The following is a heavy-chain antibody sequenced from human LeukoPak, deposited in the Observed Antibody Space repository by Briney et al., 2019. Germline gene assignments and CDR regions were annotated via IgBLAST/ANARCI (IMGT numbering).Heavy chain of an antibody. Sequence: GGSLRLSCAASGFTFNNHWMHWVRQAPGKGLVWVSRINSDGRRTTYADSVKGRFTISRDNARNTLYLQMNSLRAEDTAVYYCARGQWLVSHWYFDLWGRGTLVTVSS. CDR2: INSDGRRT. J-gene: IGHJ2*01. V-gene: IGHV3-74*01. CDR3: ARGQWLVSHWYFDL. CDR1: GFTFNNHW. D-gene: IGHD6-19*01.